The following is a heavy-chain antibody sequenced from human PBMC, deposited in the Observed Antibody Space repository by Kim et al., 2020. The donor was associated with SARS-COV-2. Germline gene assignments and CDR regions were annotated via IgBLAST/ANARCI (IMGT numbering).Heavy chain of an antibody. CDR2: ISYDGSNK. CDR1: GFTFSSYA. CDR3: AREVTRCWFDP. V-gene: IGHV3-30-3*01. Sequence: GGSLRLSCAASGFTFSSYAMHWVRQAPGKGLEWVVVISYDGSNKYYADSVKGRFTISRDNSKNTLYLQMNSLRAEDTAVYYCAREVTRCWFDPWGQGTLV. J-gene: IGHJ5*02. D-gene: IGHD4-17*01.